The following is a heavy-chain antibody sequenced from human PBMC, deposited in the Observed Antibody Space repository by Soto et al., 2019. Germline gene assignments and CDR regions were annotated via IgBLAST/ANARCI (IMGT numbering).Heavy chain of an antibody. J-gene: IGHJ4*02. CDR2: INAGNGNT. Sequence: ASVKVSCKASGYTFTSYAMHWVRQAPGQRLEWMGWINAGNGNTKYSQKFQGRVTITRDTSASTAYMELSSLRSEDTAVYYCARPFDYGDYGEFDYWGQGTLVTVSS. D-gene: IGHD4-17*01. CDR1: GYTFTSYA. V-gene: IGHV1-3*01. CDR3: ARPFDYGDYGEFDY.